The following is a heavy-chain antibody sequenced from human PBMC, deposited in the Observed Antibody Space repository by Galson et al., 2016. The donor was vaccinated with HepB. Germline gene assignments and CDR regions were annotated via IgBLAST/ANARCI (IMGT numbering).Heavy chain of an antibody. D-gene: IGHD6-6*01. Sequence: TLSLTCSVSGDSISSGDYYWSWIRQPPGKGLEWIGFIYYSGSTDYNPSLMSRVTISVDTSKNQFSLKLSSVTAADTAVYYCASVVPGGGRHPLHYFAYWGQGTLVTVTS. J-gene: IGHJ4*02. CDR3: ASVVPGGGRHPLHYFAY. CDR2: IYYSGST. CDR1: GDSISSGDYY. V-gene: IGHV4-30-4*01.